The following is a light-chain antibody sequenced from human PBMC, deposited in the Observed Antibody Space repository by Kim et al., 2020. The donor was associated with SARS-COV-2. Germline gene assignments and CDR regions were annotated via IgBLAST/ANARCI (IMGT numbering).Light chain of an antibody. V-gene: IGLV2-14*03. Sequence: QSVLTQPPSVSGAPGQSITISCTGTNSNVGDDSYVHWYQQHPGKAPKLLIFDISNRPSGVSSRFSGSKSGNTASLAISGLQADDEADYYCCSYESGSAYVFGTGTKVTVL. CDR3: CSYESGSAYV. CDR2: DIS. J-gene: IGLJ6*01. CDR1: NSNVGDDSY.